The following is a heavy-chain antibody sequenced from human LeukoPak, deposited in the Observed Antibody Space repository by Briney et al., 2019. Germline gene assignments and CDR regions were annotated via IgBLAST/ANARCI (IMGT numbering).Heavy chain of an antibody. CDR3: ARRAGSGSTKVFDI. V-gene: IGHV4-39*01. J-gene: IGHJ3*02. CDR2: IYYSGNT. D-gene: IGHD3-10*01. CDR1: GDSISTSNSY. Sequence: PSETLSLTCTVSGDSISTSNSYWGWIRQPPGKGLEWIGSIYYSGNTYYNASLKSRVTISVDTPKNQFSLKLSSVTAADTAVYYCARRAGSGSTKVFDIWGQGTMVTVSS.